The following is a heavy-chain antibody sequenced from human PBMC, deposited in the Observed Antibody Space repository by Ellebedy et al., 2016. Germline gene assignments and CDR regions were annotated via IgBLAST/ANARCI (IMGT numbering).Heavy chain of an antibody. CDR2: INHSGST. J-gene: IGHJ4*02. CDR1: GGSFSGYY. D-gene: IGHD3-22*01. CDR3: ARGRRGYYESSGYVGFDY. Sequence: SETLSLXXAVYGGSFSGYYWSWIRQPPGKGLEWIGEINHSGSTNYNPSLKSRVTMSVDTSKNQFSLKLSSVTAADTAVYYCARGRRGYYESSGYVGFDYWGQGTLVTVSS. V-gene: IGHV4-34*01.